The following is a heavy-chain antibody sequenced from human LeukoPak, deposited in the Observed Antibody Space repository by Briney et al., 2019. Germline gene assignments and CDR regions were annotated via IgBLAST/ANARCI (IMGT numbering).Heavy chain of an antibody. CDR3: AAYYYDSSGYNWFDP. J-gene: IGHJ5*02. V-gene: IGHV4-30-4*01. CDR1: GGSISSGDYY. Sequence: SQTLPLTCTVSGGSISSGDYYWSWIRQPPGKGLEWIGYIYYSGSTYYNPSLKSRVTISVDTSKNQFSLKLSSVTAADTAVYYCAAYYYDSSGYNWFDPWGQGTLVTVSS. CDR2: IYYSGST. D-gene: IGHD3-22*01.